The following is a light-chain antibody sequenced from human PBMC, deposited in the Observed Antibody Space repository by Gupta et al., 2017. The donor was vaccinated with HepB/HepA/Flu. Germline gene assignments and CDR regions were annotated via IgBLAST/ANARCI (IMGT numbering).Light chain of an antibody. CDR3: QKTYRNPYT. CDR1: QFITSS. Sequence: LQMTQSPSSLSASVRDRVTITCRASQFITSSLNCYQQKLGKATKSLIYSTSSLESGVPSMCSGGGSGKECTITISSLQNEDGATYYCQKTYRNPYTFGPGTKVEIK. CDR2: STS. J-gene: IGKJ3*01. V-gene: IGKV1-39*01.